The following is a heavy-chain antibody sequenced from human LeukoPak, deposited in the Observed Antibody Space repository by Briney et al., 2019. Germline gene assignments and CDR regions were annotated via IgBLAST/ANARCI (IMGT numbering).Heavy chain of an antibody. CDR2: ITATGGST. D-gene: IGHD5/OR15-5a*01. CDR1: GFTFSDYG. CDR3: ARSRSVSNYKGMDV. J-gene: IGHJ6*02. Sequence: GGSLRLSCAASGFTFSDYGMNWVRQAPGKGLEWVSTITATGGSTYHADSVKGRFTISSDNARNSLYLQMNSLRAEDTAVYYCARSRSVSNYKGMDVWGQGTTVTVSS. V-gene: IGHV3-23*01.